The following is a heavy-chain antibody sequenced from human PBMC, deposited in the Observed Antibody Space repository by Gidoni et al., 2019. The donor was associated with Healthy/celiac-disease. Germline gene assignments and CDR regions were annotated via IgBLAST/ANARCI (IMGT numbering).Heavy chain of an antibody. J-gene: IGHJ4*02. D-gene: IGHD7-27*01. CDR3: AKFTAGDC. CDR2: ISYDGSNK. CDR1: GFTFSSYG. V-gene: IGHV3-30*18. Sequence: QVQLVESGGGVVQPGRSLRLSCAASGFTFSSYGMHWVRQAPGKGLEWVAVISYDGSNKYYADSVKGRFTIPRDNSKNTLYLQMNSLRAEDTAVYYCAKFTAGDCWGQGTLVTVSS.